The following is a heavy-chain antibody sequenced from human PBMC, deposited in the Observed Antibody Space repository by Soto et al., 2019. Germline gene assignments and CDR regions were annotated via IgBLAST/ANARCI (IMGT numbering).Heavy chain of an antibody. CDR3: ASVTFGGVVLAH. D-gene: IGHD3-16*01. CDR1: ADCVNKYY. V-gene: IGHV4-59*02. Sequence: PSDTLALTCSVWADCVNKYYWTLILQPPGEGLEWIGYIYFNGNTNYNPSLKGRVTISIDTSKKQFSLNLSSVTAADTAVYYCASVTFGGVVLAHWGQGTLVTVSS. J-gene: IGHJ4*02. CDR2: IYFNGNT.